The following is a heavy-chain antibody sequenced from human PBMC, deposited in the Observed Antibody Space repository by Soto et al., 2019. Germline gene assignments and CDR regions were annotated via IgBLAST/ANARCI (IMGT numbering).Heavy chain of an antibody. Sequence: LSLTCTVSGGSISSVDYYWSWIRQPPGKGLEWNGYIYYSGSTYYNPSLKSRVTISVDTSKNQFSLKLSSVTAADTAVYYCARVSIVRFLERPPLYLDYWGQGTLVTVSS. V-gene: IGHV4-30-4*01. CDR2: IYYSGST. J-gene: IGHJ4*02. D-gene: IGHD3-3*01. CDR1: GGSISSVDYY. CDR3: ARVSIVRFLERPPLYLDY.